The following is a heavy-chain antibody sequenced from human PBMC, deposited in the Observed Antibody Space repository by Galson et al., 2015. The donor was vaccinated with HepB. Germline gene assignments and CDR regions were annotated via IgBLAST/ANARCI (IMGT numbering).Heavy chain of an antibody. J-gene: IGHJ6*02. Sequence: SLRLSCAASGFTFSSYSMNWVRQAPGKGLEWVSSISSSSSYIYYADSVKGRFTISRDNAKNSLYLQMNSLRAEDTAVYYCARNGAAGYGMDVWGQGTTVTVSS. V-gene: IGHV3-21*01. D-gene: IGHD6-13*01. CDR2: ISSSSSYI. CDR1: GFTFSSYS. CDR3: ARNGAAGYGMDV.